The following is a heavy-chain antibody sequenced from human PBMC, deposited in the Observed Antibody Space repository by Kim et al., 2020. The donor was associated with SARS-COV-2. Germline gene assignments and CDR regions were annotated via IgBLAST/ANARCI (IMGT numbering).Heavy chain of an antibody. CDR2: ISWDGGST. D-gene: IGHD3-10*01. CDR3: VVFPYY. V-gene: IGHV3-43D*03. J-gene: IGHJ4*02. CDR1: GFTFDDYA. Sequence: GGSLRLSCAASGFTFDDYAMHWVRQAPGKGLEWVSLISWDGGSTYYADSVKGRFTISRDNSKNSLYLQMNSLRAEDTALYYCVVFPYYWGQGTLVTVSS.